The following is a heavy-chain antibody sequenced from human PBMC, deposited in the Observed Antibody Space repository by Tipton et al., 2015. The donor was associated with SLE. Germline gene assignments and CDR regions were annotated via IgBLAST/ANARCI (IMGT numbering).Heavy chain of an antibody. D-gene: IGHD1-1*01. J-gene: IGHJ6*02. CDR2: ICYRGST. CDR1: GGSISSYY. Sequence: TLSLTCTVSGGSISSYYWGWIRQPPGKGLEWIGSICYRGSTYYNPSLKSRVTISVDTSKNQFSLKLSSVTAADTAVYYCARDRTYYYYGMDVWSQGTTVTVSS. CDR3: ARDRTYYYYGMDV. V-gene: IGHV4-39*07.